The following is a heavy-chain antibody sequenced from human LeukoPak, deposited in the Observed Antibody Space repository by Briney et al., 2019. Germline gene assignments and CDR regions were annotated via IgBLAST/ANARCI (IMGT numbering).Heavy chain of an antibody. CDR1: GGSISSGSYY. Sequence: SETLSLTCTVSGGSISSGSYYWSWIRQPAGQGLEWIVRIYTSRSTNYNTSLKSRVTISVDTAKNQFSLKLSSVTAADTAVYYCARGILAGLDYWGQGTLVTVSS. CDR2: IYTSRST. D-gene: IGHD3/OR15-3a*01. CDR3: ARGILAGLDY. J-gene: IGHJ4*02. V-gene: IGHV4-61*02.